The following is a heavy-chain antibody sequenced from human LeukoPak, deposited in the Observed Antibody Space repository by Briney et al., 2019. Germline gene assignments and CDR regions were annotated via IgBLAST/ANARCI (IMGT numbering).Heavy chain of an antibody. CDR1: GYTFTSYG. D-gene: IGHD2-15*01. Sequence: ASVKVSCKASGYTFTSYGISWVRQAPGQGPEWMGWISAYNGNTNYAQKLQGRVTMTTDTSTSTAYMELRSLRSDDTAVYYCARGCSGGSCYAGRAFDIWGQGTMVTVSS. J-gene: IGHJ3*02. V-gene: IGHV1-18*01. CDR3: ARGCSGGSCYAGRAFDI. CDR2: ISAYNGNT.